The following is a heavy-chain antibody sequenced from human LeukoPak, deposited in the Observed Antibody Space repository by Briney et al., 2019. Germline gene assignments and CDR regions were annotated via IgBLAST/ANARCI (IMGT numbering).Heavy chain of an antibody. CDR1: GGSISSYY. CDR2: IYYSGST. CDR3: ARGLGGYYYYMGV. V-gene: IGHV4-59*01. J-gene: IGHJ6*03. D-gene: IGHD3-16*01. Sequence: SSETLSLTCTVSGGSISSYYWSWIRQPPGKGLEWIGYIYYSGSTNYNPSLKSRVTISVDTSKNQFSLKLSSVIAADTAVYYCARGLGGYYYYMGVWGKGTTVTVSS.